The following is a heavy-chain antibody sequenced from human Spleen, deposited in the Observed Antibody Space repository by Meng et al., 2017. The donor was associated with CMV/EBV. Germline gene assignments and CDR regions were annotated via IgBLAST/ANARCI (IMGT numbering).Heavy chain of an antibody. J-gene: IGHJ6*02. D-gene: IGHD3-16*01. V-gene: IGHV3-21*01. CDR3: VRDGGGIKKYGMDV. CDR1: GFTFSSYW. Sequence: GESLKISCAASGFTFSSYWMNWVRQAPGKGLEWVSSISSSSSYIYYADSVKGRFTISRDNAKNSLYLQMSSLRAEDTALYYCVRDGGGIKKYGMDVWGQGTTVTVSS. CDR2: ISSSSSYI.